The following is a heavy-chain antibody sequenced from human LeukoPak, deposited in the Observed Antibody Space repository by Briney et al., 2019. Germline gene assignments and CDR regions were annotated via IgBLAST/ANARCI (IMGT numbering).Heavy chain of an antibody. CDR2: ISGSGGTT. J-gene: IGHJ4*02. Sequence: GGSLRLSCAASGFTFSSYAMRWVRQAPGKGLEWVSAISGSGGTTYYADSVKGRFTISRDSSKNTLYLQMNSLRAEDTAVYYCAKDMVPRYYDSSGYYLDYWGQGTLVTVSS. CDR3: AKDMVPRYYDSSGYYLDY. CDR1: GFTFSSYA. D-gene: IGHD3-22*01. V-gene: IGHV3-23*01.